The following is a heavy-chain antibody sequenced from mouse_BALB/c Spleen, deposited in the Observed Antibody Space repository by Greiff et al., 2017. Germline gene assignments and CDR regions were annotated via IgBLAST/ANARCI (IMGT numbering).Heavy chain of an antibody. V-gene: IGHV5-6*01. CDR1: GFTFSSYG. Sequence: EVKLVESGGDLVKPGGSLKLSCAASGFTFSSYGMSWVRQTPDKRLEWVATISSGGSYTYYPDSVKGRFTISRDNAKNTLYLQMSSLKSEDTAMYYCAREEVLGREYFDYGGQGTTLTVSS. D-gene: IGHD4-1*01. CDR2: ISSGGSYT. CDR3: AREEVLGREYFDY. J-gene: IGHJ2*01.